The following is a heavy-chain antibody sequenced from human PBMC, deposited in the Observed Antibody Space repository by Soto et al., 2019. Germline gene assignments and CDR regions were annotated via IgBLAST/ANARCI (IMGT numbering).Heavy chain of an antibody. V-gene: IGHV1-69*13. Sequence: SVKVSCKASGGTFSSYAISWVRQAPGQGLEWMGGIIPIFGTANYAQKFQGKVTITADESTSTAYMELSSLRSEDTAVYYCARGNGAMVRGVIITGKYYYYYYGMDVWGQGTTVTVSS. J-gene: IGHJ6*02. CDR3: ARGNGAMVRGVIITGKYYYYYYGMDV. CDR1: GGTFSSYA. CDR2: IIPIFGTA. D-gene: IGHD3-10*01.